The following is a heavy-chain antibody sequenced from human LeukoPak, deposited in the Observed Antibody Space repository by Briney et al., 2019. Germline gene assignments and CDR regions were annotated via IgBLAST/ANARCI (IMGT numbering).Heavy chain of an antibody. D-gene: IGHD3-9*01. CDR1: GFTFSSYS. CDR2: ISSSSNYI. V-gene: IGHV3-21*01. Sequence: GGSLRLSCAASGFTFSSYSINWVRQAPGKGLEWVSSISSSSNYIYYADSVKGRFTISRDNAKNSLYLQMHSLRAEDTAVYYCARAFYDFLTGHLYYFDYWGQGTLATVS. CDR3: ARAFYDFLTGHLYYFDY. J-gene: IGHJ4*02.